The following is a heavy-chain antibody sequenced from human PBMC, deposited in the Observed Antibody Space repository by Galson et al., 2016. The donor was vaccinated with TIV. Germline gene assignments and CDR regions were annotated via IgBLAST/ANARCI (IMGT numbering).Heavy chain of an antibody. J-gene: IGHJ4*02. D-gene: IGHD3-3*01. V-gene: IGHV2-70*17. Sequence: PALVKPTQTLTLTCTFSGFSLSTYGMSVGWIRQPPGKALEWLARIDWDDDKFYNSSLKTRITISKVISRNQGVLTMTNMDPVDTATYYCARAPISIFGLATSYYFDYWGQGTLVTVSS. CDR3: ARAPISIFGLATSYYFDY. CDR2: IDWDDDK. CDR1: GFSLSTYGMS.